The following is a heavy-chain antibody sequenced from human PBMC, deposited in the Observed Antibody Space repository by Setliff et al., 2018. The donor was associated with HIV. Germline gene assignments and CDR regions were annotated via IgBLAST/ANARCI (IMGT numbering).Heavy chain of an antibody. Sequence: SETLSLTCTVSDDSTSSGFYNWTWTRQPAGKRLEWIGHISTSGSASYNPSLESRTTISMDTSKNYFSLKLTSVTAADTAVYFCATSSSSLHNWFDSWGRGTPVTVSS. J-gene: IGHJ5*01. CDR1: DDSTSSGFYN. CDR2: ISTSGSA. D-gene: IGHD3-22*01. V-gene: IGHV4-61*09. CDR3: ATSSSSLHNWFDS.